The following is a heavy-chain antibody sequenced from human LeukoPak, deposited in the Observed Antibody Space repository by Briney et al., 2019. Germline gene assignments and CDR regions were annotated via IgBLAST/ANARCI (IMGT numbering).Heavy chain of an antibody. CDR1: GFTVSGHP. CDR3: SGSTGIAARRDRYYYYGMDV. Sequence: QSGGSLRLSCAASGFTVSGHPMSWVRQAPGKGLGWVSAISGSGGSTYYADSVKGRFTISRDNSKNTLYLQMNSLRAEDTAVYYCSGSTGIAARRDRYYYYGMDVWGQGTTVTVSS. D-gene: IGHD6-6*01. V-gene: IGHV3-23*01. J-gene: IGHJ6*02. CDR2: ISGSGGST.